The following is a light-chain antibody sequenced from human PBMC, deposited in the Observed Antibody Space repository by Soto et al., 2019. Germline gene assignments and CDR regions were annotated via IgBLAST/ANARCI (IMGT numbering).Light chain of an antibody. J-gene: IGKJ2*01. CDR3: QQANSFPFT. CDR2: AAS. CDR1: QGIGSW. V-gene: IGKV1-12*01. Sequence: DIQLTQSPSSVSASVGDTVTIACRASQGIGSWLAWSQQRPGKAPKLLIYAASSLESGVPSRFSGSGSGTDFTLTISSLQPEDFATYFCQQANSFPFTFGQGTKLEI.